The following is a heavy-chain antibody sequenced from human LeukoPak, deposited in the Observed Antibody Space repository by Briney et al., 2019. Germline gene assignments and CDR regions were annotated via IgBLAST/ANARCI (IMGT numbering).Heavy chain of an antibody. CDR3: ARVGSEEGYYFDY. Sequence: GGSLRLSCAASGFTFSSYGMHWVRQAPGKGLEWVAFIRYDGSNKYYADSVKGRFTISRDNSKNTLYLQMNSLRAEDTALYYCARVGSEEGYYFDYWGQGTLVTVSS. J-gene: IGHJ4*02. D-gene: IGHD2-15*01. CDR2: IRYDGSNK. CDR1: GFTFSSYG. V-gene: IGHV3-30*02.